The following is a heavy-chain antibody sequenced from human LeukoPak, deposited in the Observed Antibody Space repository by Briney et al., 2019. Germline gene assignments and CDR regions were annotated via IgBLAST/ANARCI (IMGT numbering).Heavy chain of an antibody. CDR1: GFTLSSYS. Sequence: PGGSLRLSCSASGFTLSSYSMNWVRQAPGKGLEWVSSISSSSSYIYYADSVKGRFTISRDNAKNSLYLQMNSLRAEDTAVYYCARGNIGYSSSWYSSIRSSYFDYWGQGTLVTVTS. D-gene: IGHD6-13*01. J-gene: IGHJ4*02. V-gene: IGHV3-21*01. CDR3: ARGNIGYSSSWYSSIRSSYFDY. CDR2: ISSSSSYI.